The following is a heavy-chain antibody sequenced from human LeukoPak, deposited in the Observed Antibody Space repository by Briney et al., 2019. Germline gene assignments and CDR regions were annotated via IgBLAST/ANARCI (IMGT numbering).Heavy chain of an antibody. D-gene: IGHD2-2*01. CDR3: AIAREYRFDP. J-gene: IGHJ5*02. CDR2: IYHSGST. V-gene: IGHV4-38-2*02. CDR1: GYSISSGYY. Sequence: SETLSLTCTVSGYSISSGYYWGWIRQPPGKGLEWIGSIYHSGSTYYNPSLKSRVTISVDTSKNQFSLKLSSVTAADTAVYYCAIAREYRFDPWGQGTLVTVSS.